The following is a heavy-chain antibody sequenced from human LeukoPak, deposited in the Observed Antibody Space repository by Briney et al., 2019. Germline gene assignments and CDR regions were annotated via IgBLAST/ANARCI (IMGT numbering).Heavy chain of an antibody. V-gene: IGHV4-38-2*02. Sequence: PWETLSLTCTVSGYSISSGYYWGWIRQPPGKGLEWIGSIYHSGSTYYNPSLKSRVTISVDTSKNQFSLKLSSVTAADTAVYYCARGPSDDYYYYYYMDVWGKGTTVTVSS. CDR2: IYHSGST. CDR1: GYSISSGYY. J-gene: IGHJ6*03. CDR3: ARGPSDDYYYYYYMDV. D-gene: IGHD1-26*01.